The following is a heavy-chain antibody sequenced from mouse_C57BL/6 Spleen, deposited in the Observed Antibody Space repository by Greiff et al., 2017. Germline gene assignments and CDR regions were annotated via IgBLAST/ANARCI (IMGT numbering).Heavy chain of an antibody. D-gene: IGHD2-5*01. CDR3: ASRGYYSNFDY. J-gene: IGHJ2*01. V-gene: IGHV1-63*01. CDR1: GYTFTNYW. CDR2: IYPGGGYT. Sequence: VQLQQSGAELVRPGTSVKMSCKASGYTFTNYWIGWAKQRPGHGLEWIGDIYPGGGYTNYNEKFKGKATLTADKSSSTAFMQFSSLTSEDSAIYYCASRGYYSNFDYWGQGTTLTVSS.